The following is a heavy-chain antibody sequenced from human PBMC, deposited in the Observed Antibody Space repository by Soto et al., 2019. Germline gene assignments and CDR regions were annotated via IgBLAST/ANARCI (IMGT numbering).Heavy chain of an antibody. J-gene: IGHJ4*02. V-gene: IGHV3-23*01. D-gene: IGHD5-12*01. Sequence: WGSLRLSCAASGFTFSSVAMTWVRQVPGKGLEWVSDIRPSGGGTKYADSVKGRFTISRDNSKDTLYLQMNSLTAEDTAVYYCAKLVGDQMATILDFWGQGTLVTVSS. CDR1: GFTFSSVA. CDR2: IRPSGGGT. CDR3: AKLVGDQMATILDF.